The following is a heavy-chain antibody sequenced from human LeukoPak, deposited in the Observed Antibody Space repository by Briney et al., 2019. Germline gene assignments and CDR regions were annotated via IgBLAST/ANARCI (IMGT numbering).Heavy chain of an antibody. Sequence: SETLSLTCTVSGGSISSYYWSWLRQPPGKGLEWIGYIYYSGSTNYNPSLNSRVTISVDTSKNQFTLKLSSVTAADTAGYYCARDVPGNRAVDVWGKGTTVTVSS. CDR2: IYYSGST. CDR3: ARDVPGNRAVDV. J-gene: IGHJ6*04. CDR1: GGSISSYY. V-gene: IGHV4-59*01. D-gene: IGHD4-23*01.